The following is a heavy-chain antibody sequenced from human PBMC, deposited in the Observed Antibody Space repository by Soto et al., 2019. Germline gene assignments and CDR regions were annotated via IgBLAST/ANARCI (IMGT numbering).Heavy chain of an antibody. CDR2: ISGSGGST. Sequence: EVQLLESGGGLVQPGGSLRLSCAASGFTFSSYAMSWVRQAPGKGLEWVSAISGSGGSTYYADSVKGRFTISRDNSNNTLYLQINSLRAEDTAVYYCAKAGHYDFWSGYRYYFDYWGQGTLVTVSS. J-gene: IGHJ4*02. CDR3: AKAGHYDFWSGYRYYFDY. D-gene: IGHD3-3*01. V-gene: IGHV3-23*01. CDR1: GFTFSSYA.